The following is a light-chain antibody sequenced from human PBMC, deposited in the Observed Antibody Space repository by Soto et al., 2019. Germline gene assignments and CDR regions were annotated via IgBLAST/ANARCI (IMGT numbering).Light chain of an antibody. Sequence: EIVLTQSPGTLSLSPGERATLSCRSSQSVSISYLAWYQQKPGQAPRLLIYGASSRATGITDRFSGSGSGTDFTLTISRLEPEDFAVYYCQQYCGSPRKFGQGTKVEIK. CDR3: QQYCGSPRK. J-gene: IGKJ1*01. V-gene: IGKV3-20*01. CDR2: GAS. CDR1: QSVSISY.